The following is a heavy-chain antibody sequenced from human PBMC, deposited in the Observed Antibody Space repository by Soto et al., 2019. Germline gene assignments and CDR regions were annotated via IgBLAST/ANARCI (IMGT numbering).Heavy chain of an antibody. CDR2: IYYSGST. CDR3: ARDKGHYDFWSGYYGYYFDY. D-gene: IGHD3-3*01. CDR1: GGSISSGGYY. J-gene: IGHJ4*02. V-gene: IGHV4-31*03. Sequence: QVQLQESGPGLVKPSQTLSLTCTVSGGSISSGGYYWSWIRQHPGKGLEWIGYIYYSGSTYYTPSPKSRVTISVDTSKNQFSLKLSSVTAADTAVYYCARDKGHYDFWSGYYGYYFDYWGQGTLVTVSS.